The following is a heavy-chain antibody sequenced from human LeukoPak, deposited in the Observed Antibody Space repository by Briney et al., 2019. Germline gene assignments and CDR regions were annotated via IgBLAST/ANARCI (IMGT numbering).Heavy chain of an antibody. D-gene: IGHD6-13*01. Sequence: GGSLRLSCAASGFTFSSYSMNWVRQAPGKGLEWVSSISSSSSYIYYADSVKGRFTISRDNAKNSLYLQMNSPRAEDTAVYYCARDDYSSSAIDYWGQGTLVTVSS. J-gene: IGHJ4*02. CDR3: ARDDYSSSAIDY. CDR2: ISSSSSYI. V-gene: IGHV3-21*01. CDR1: GFTFSSYS.